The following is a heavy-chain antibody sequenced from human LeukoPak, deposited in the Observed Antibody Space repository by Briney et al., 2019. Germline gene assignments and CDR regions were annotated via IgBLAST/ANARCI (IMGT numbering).Heavy chain of an antibody. CDR3: AKSPLIPGYCSSTSCYTLDY. D-gene: IGHD2-2*02. CDR2: ISGSGGST. J-gene: IGHJ4*02. CDR1: GFTFSSYA. V-gene: IGHV3-23*01. Sequence: SGGSLRLSCAASGFTFSSYAMSWVRQAPGKGLEWVSAISGSGGSTYYADSVKGRFTISRDNSKNTLYLQMNSLRAEDTAVYYCAKSPLIPGYCSSTSCYTLDYWGQGTRVTVSS.